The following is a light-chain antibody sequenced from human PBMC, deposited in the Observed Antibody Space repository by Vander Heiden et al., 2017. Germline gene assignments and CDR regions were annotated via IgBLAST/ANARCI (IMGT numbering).Light chain of an antibody. J-gene: IGKJ2*01. Sequence: IVFRQPPGTLSLSPGERATLSCRASQSISSSYLAWYQQKPGQAPRLLIHGTSSRATGIPDRFSGSGSGTDFTLTITRLEPEDFAVYYCQQYSSSPLTFGQGTKLEIK. CDR3: QQYSSSPLT. V-gene: IGKV3-20*01. CDR2: GTS. CDR1: QSISSSY.